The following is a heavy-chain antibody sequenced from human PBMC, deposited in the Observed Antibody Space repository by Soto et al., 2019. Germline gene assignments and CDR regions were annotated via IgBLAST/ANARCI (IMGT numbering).Heavy chain of an antibody. V-gene: IGHV1-46*01. J-gene: IGHJ4*02. D-gene: IGHD1-1*01. CDR1: GYTFTSYY. Sequence: ASVKVSCKASGYTFTSYYMHWVRQAPGQGLEWMGIINPSGGSTSYAQKFQGRVTMTEDTSTDTAYMELSSLRSEDTAVYYCATLEPNFDYWGQGTLVTVSS. CDR2: INPSGGST. CDR3: ATLEPNFDY.